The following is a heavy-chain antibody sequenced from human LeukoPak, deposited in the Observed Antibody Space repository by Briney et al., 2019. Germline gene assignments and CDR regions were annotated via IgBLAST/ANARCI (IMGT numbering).Heavy chain of an antibody. Sequence: GGSLRLSCAASGFSFSSWSMSWVRQAPGKGLEWVSSISSSSSYIYYADSVKGRFTISRDNAKNSLYLQMNSLRAEDTAVYYCARDSPLRAWGQGTLVTVSS. CDR3: ARDSPLRA. J-gene: IGHJ4*02. CDR2: ISSSSSYI. V-gene: IGHV3-21*01. CDR1: GFSFSSWS.